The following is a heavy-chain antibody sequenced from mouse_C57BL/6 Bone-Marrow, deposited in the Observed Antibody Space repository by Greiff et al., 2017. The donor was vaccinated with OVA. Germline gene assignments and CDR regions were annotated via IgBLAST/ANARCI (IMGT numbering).Heavy chain of an antibody. D-gene: IGHD1-1*01. J-gene: IGHJ4*01. Sequence: VQLQQSGAELARPGASVKLSCKASGYTFTSYGISWVKQSTGQGLEWIGEIYPRSGNTYYNEKFKGKATLTADKSSSTAYMELRSLTSEDSAVYFCARKGYYYGSSYRDAMDYWGQGTSVTVSS. CDR1: GYTFTSYG. CDR2: IYPRSGNT. CDR3: ARKGYYYGSSYRDAMDY. V-gene: IGHV1-81*01.